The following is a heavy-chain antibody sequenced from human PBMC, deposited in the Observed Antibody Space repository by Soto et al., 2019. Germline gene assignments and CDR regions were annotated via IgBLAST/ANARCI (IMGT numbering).Heavy chain of an antibody. D-gene: IGHD3-10*01. CDR1: GYTFTSYD. J-gene: IGHJ5*02. V-gene: IGHV1-8*01. CDR3: ARGKVLLWFGESQGWFDP. Sequence: ASVKVSCKASGYTFTSYDINWVRQATGQGLEWMGWMNPNSGNTGYAQKFQGRVTMTRNTSISTAYMELSSLRSEDTAVYYCARGKVLLWFGESQGWFDPWGQGTLATVSS. CDR2: MNPNSGNT.